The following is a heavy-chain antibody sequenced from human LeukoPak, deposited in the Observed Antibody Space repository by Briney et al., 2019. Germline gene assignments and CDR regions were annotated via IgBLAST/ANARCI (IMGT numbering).Heavy chain of an antibody. CDR3: ARSYYYGSGSRPLDF. J-gene: IGHJ4*02. CDR2: ISGYNGNT. V-gene: IGHV1-18*01. D-gene: IGHD3-10*01. Sequence: ASVKVSCKASDYTFTSYGISWVRQAPGQGLEWMGWISGYNGNTHYAQNLQGRVTMTTDTSASTAYMELRSLRFDDTAVYYCARSYYYGSGSRPLDFWGQGTLVTVSS. CDR1: DYTFTSYG.